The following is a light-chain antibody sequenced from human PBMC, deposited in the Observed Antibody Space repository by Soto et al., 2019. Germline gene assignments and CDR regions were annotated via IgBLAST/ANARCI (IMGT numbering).Light chain of an antibody. V-gene: IGKV3-11*01. Sequence: EIVLTQSPATLSLSPGERATPSCRASQSVSSYLAWYQQKPGQAPRLLIYDASNRATGIPARFSGSGSGTDFTLTISSLEPEDFAVYYCQQRSNWPPAFGGGTKVDI. J-gene: IGKJ4*01. CDR3: QQRSNWPPA. CDR1: QSVSSY. CDR2: DAS.